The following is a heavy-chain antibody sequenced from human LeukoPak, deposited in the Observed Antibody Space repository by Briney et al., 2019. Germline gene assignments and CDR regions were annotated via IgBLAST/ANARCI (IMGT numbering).Heavy chain of an antibody. CDR2: MNPNSGNT. V-gene: IGHV1-8*03. J-gene: IGHJ2*01. CDR1: GYTFTSYD. D-gene: IGHD2-2*01. CDR3: ARGSAIRCSSPSCKKWVSYWYFDL. Sequence: ASVKVSCKASGYTFTSYDINWVRQATGQGLEWMGWMNPNSGNTGYAQKFQGRVTITGNTSISTAYMELSSLRSEDTAVYYCARGSAIRCSSPSCKKWVSYWYFDLWGRGTLVTVSS.